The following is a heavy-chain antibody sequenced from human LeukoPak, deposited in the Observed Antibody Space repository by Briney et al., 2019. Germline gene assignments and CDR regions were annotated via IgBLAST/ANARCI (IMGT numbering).Heavy chain of an antibody. CDR1: GGSISSYY. J-gene: IGHJ5*02. D-gene: IGHD3-10*01. CDR3: VKFDP. Sequence: SETLSLTCTVSGGSISSYYWSWTRQPAGTALEWIGRIYTSGTITYNPSLKSRVTMSVDTSKNQFSLKLSSDCARDSGTTGEVKFDPWGQGTLVTVSS. V-gene: IGHV4-4*07. CDR2: IYTSGTI.